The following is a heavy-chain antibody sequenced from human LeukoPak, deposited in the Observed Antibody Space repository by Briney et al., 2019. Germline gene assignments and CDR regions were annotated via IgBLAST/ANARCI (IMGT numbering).Heavy chain of an antibody. CDR1: GFTFSSYS. V-gene: IGHV3-21*01. J-gene: IGHJ4*02. D-gene: IGHD5-12*01. Sequence: PGGSLRLSCAASGFTFSSYSMNWVRQAPGKGLERVSSISSSSSYIYYADSVKGRFTISRDNAKNSLYLQMNSLRAEDTAVYYCARSPRGYIVATNVFYYFDYWGQGTLVTVSS. CDR2: ISSSSSYI. CDR3: ARSPRGYIVATNVFYYFDY.